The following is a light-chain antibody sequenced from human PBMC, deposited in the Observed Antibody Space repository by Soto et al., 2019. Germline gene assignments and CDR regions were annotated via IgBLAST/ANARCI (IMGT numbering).Light chain of an antibody. CDR2: DVS. Sequence: QSVLTQPASVSGSPGQSITISCIGTSSDVGGCNYVSWYQQHPGKAPKLMIYDVSNRPSGVSNRFSGSKSGNTASLTIYGLEAEDEADYYCSSYRSSSTYVFGIGTKLTVL. J-gene: IGLJ1*01. CDR3: SSYRSSSTYV. V-gene: IGLV2-14*01. CDR1: SSDVGGCNY.